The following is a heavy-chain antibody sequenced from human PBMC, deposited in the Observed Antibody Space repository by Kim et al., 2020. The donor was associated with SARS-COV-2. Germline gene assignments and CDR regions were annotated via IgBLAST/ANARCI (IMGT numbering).Heavy chain of an antibody. CDR2: ITYDGTNK. CDR3: ARENNAFDV. CDR1: GFTINTYA. J-gene: IGHJ3*01. V-gene: IGHV3-30*04. Sequence: GGSLRLSCAGSGFTINTYAMHWVRQAPGKGLEWVAGITYDGTNKYYADSVKGRFTIARDNSQNTLSLQMDSLRPEDTAIYYCARENNAFDVWGQGTLVTVSS.